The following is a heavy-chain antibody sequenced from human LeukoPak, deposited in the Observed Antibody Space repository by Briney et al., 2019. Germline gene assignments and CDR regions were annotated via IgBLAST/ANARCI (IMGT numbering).Heavy chain of an antibody. CDR3: ARGASGQIQLWSYYFGY. Sequence: ASVKVSCKASGYTFTGYYMHWVRQAPGQGLEWMGWINPNSGGTNYAQKFQGRVTMTRDTSISTAYMELSRLRSDDTAVYYCARGASGQIQLWSYYFGYWGQGTLVTVSS. CDR2: INPNSGGT. J-gene: IGHJ4*02. V-gene: IGHV1-2*02. D-gene: IGHD5-18*01. CDR1: GYTFTGYY.